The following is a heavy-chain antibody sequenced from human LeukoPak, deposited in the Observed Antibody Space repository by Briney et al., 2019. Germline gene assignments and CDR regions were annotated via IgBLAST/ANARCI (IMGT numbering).Heavy chain of an antibody. CDR3: ARGYYGSGSHCCHMDV. Sequence: SETLSLTCAVYVGSFSGYYWSWIRQPPGKGLEWIGEINHSGSTNYNSSLKSRVTISIDTSKNQFSLKLTSVTAADTAVYYCARGYYGSGSHCCHMDVWGKGTTITVS. D-gene: IGHD3-10*01. V-gene: IGHV4-34*01. CDR2: INHSGST. CDR1: VGSFSGYY. J-gene: IGHJ6*03.